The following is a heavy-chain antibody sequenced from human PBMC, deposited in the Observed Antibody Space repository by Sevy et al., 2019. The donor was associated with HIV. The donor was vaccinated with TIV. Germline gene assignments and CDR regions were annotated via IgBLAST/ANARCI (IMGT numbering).Heavy chain of an antibody. J-gene: IGHJ4*02. CDR3: AITKDYYDNSGYPFDY. D-gene: IGHD3-22*01. CDR2: LDPEDGET. CDR1: GYTLSELS. V-gene: IGHV1-24*01. Sequence: ASLKVSCKVFGYTLSELSMHWVRQTPGKGLEWMGSLDPEDGETIYAQKFQGRVAMTEDTSTDTAYMELRSLRSEDTAVFYCAITKDYYDNSGYPFDYWGQGTLVTVSS.